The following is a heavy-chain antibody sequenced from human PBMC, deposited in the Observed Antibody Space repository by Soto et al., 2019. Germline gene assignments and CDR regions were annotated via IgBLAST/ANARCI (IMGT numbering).Heavy chain of an antibody. CDR3: ASSYSSSSSGGYGMDV. J-gene: IGHJ6*02. V-gene: IGHV5-10-1*01. D-gene: IGHD6-6*01. CDR1: GYSFTSYW. CDR2: IDPSDSYT. Sequence: GESLISCKGSGYSFTSYWISWVRQMPGKGLEWMGRIDPSDSYTNYSPSFQGHVTISADKSISTAYLQWSSLKASDTAMYCCASSYSSSSSGGYGMDVWGQGTTVTVSS.